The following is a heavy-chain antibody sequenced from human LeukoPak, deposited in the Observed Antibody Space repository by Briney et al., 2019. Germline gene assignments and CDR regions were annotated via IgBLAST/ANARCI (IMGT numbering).Heavy chain of an antibody. CDR2: IKQDGSEK. D-gene: IGHD5-18*01. CDR3: ARMDTAMEYYFDY. V-gene: IGHV3-7*01. CDR1: GFTFSRYW. J-gene: IGHJ4*02. Sequence: GGSLRLSCAASGFTFSRYWMSWVRQAPGKGLEWVANIKQDGSEKYYVDSVKGRFTISRDNAKNSLYLQMNSLRAEDTAVYYCARMDTAMEYYFDYWGQGTLVTVSS.